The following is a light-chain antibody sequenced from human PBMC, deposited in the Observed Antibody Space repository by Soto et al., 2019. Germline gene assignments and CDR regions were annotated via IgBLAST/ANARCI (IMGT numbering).Light chain of an antibody. V-gene: IGLV2-14*03. CDR2: DVS. Sequence: QSALTQPASVSGSPGQSITIPCTGTSNDVGDYNYVSWYQQHPGKAPRLIIFDVSHRPSGVSTRFSGSKSDNTASLTISGLQAEDEAYYYCNAYTRHSTQVFGGGTKLTVL. CDR3: NAYTRHSTQV. CDR1: SNDVGDYNY. J-gene: IGLJ3*02.